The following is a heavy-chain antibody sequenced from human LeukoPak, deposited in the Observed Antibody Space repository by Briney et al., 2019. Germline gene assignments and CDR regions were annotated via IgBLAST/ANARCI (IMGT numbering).Heavy chain of an antibody. D-gene: IGHD1-26*01. CDR1: GFTFDNYR. V-gene: IGHV3-23*01. CDR3: TKRVKYGGTWDHFAD. J-gene: IGHJ4*02. Sequence: GGSLRLFCAASGFTFDNYRMSWVRQAPGKGLEWVSTVNADGGNTYYADSVKGRFTISRDNSKSTLILQMNSLRAEDTALYYCTKRVKYGGTWDHFADWGQGTLVTVSS. CDR2: VNADGGNT.